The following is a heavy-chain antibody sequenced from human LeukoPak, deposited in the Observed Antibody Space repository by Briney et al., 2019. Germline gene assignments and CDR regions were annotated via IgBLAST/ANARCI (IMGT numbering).Heavy chain of an antibody. D-gene: IGHD6-25*01. CDR1: GYTFTSYD. V-gene: IGHV1-2*02. CDR2: INPNSGGT. Sequence: ASVKVSCKASGYTFTSYDIHWVRQAPGQGLEWMGWINPNSGGTNFAQSFQGRVTMTRDTSISTAYMDLNSLRSDDTAVYYCARGMIAAAGRAFDYWGQGTLVTVSS. J-gene: IGHJ4*02. CDR3: ARGMIAAAGRAFDY.